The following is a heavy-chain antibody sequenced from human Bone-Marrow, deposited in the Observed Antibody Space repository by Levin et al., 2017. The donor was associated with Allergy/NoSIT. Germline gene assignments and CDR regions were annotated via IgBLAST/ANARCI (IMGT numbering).Heavy chain of an antibody. CDR1: GFSVSSNY. CDR3: AKDSSGWYFDY. D-gene: IGHD6-19*01. J-gene: IGHJ4*02. CDR2: IYTGGST. Sequence: GGSLRLSCAASGFSVSSNYMTWVRQAPGKGLEWVSVIYTGGSTYYADSVKGRFTISRDNSKNTLYLQMNSLRAEDTAVYYCAKDSSGWYFDYWGQGSLVTVSS. V-gene: IGHV3-53*01.